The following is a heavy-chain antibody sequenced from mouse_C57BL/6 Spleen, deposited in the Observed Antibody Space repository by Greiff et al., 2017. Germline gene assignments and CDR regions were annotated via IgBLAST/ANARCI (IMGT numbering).Heavy chain of an antibody. V-gene: IGHV1-22*01. CDR3: ARAASYYGSSQDY. J-gene: IGHJ2*01. Sequence: VQLQQSGPELVKPGASVKMSCKASGYTFTDYNMHWVKQSHGKSLEWIGYINPNNGGTSYNQKFKGKATLTVNKSASTAYMELRSLTSEDSAVYDFARAASYYGSSQDYWGQGTTLTDSS. CDR2: INPNNGGT. D-gene: IGHD1-1*01. CDR1: GYTFTDYN.